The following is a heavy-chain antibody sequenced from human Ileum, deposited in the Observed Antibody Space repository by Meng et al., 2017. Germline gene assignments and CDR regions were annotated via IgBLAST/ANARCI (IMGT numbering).Heavy chain of an antibody. CDR1: GYIFTRYG. V-gene: IGHV1-18*01. CDR3: ARDTVGTTLGDY. CDR2: ISAYSGNT. Sequence: QVQLVQSGAEVKKPGAPLQVSCKSSGYIFTRYGIGWVRQAPGQGLEWMGWISAYSGNTKYAQKLQGRVTMTTDTSTSTAYMELRNLRSDDTAVYYCARDTVGTTLGDYWGQGTLVTVSS. J-gene: IGHJ4*02. D-gene: IGHD4-23*01.